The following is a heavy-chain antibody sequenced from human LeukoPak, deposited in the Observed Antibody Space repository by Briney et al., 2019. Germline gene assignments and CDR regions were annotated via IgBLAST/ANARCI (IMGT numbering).Heavy chain of an antibody. D-gene: IGHD4-17*01. CDR1: GFTFSDYY. CDR3: ARDGSYGDFY. J-gene: IGHJ4*02. Sequence: GGSLRLSCAASGFTFSDYYMSWIRQAPGKGLEWVSYVSSSGSTMFYADSVKGQFTISRDNAKNSLYLQMNSLRAEDTAVYYCARDGSYGDFYWGQGTLVTVSS. V-gene: IGHV3-11*04. CDR2: VSSSGSTM.